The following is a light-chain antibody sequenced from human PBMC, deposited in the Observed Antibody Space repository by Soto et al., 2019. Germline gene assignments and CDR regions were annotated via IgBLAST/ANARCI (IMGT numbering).Light chain of an antibody. CDR3: HQYNNWPPWT. J-gene: IGKJ1*01. CDR2: GAS. V-gene: IGKV3-15*01. CDR1: QSVSSSY. Sequence: IVLSQSPGTLSLSPGERATLSCRAIQSVSSSYLAWYQQTPGQAPRLLIYGASTRATGIPARFSGSGSGTEFTLTISSLQSEDFAVYYCHQYNNWPPWTFGQGTKVDIK.